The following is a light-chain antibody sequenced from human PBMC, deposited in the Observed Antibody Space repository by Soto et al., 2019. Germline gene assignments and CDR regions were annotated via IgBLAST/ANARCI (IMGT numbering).Light chain of an antibody. V-gene: IGKV1-39*01. Sequence: DIQMTQSPSTLSASVGDRFTITCRASQSISSWLAWYQQKPGKAPKLLIYAASSLQSGVPSRFSGSGYGTDFTLTITSLQSEDFAIYYCQQSYSSPRTFGQGTKVDI. J-gene: IGKJ1*01. CDR2: AAS. CDR3: QQSYSSPRT. CDR1: QSISSW.